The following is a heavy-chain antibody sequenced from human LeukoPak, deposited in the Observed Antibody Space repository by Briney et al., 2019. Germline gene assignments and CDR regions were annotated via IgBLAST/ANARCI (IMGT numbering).Heavy chain of an antibody. D-gene: IGHD2-15*01. CDR1: GFTFNSHT. V-gene: IGHV3-30*04. J-gene: IGHJ6*02. Sequence: PGRSLRLSCVASGFTFNSHTLHWVRRAPGKGLEWVAVISNDGSNTYYADSVKGRFTISRDTSKNTLYLQMNSLRAEDTAVYYSARATRPRYCGSGGCDSRERFQYIYLDVWGQGTTVTVSS. CDR2: ISNDGSNT. CDR3: ARATRPRYCGSGGCDSRERFQYIYLDV.